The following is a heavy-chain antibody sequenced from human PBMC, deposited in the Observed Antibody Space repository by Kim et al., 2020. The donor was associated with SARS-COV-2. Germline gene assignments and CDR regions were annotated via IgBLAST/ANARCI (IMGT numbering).Heavy chain of an antibody. J-gene: IGHJ4*02. D-gene: IGHD3-10*01. V-gene: IGHV3-11*04. CDR2: ISSSGSI. CDR1: GFTFSDYY. Sequence: GSLRLSCAASGFTFSDYYMSWIRQAPGKGLEWVSYISSSGSINYADSVKGRFTISRDNAKNSLFLQMNSLRAEDTAIYYCTRGRVPGSFWGQGTLVTVSS. CDR3: TRGRVPGSF.